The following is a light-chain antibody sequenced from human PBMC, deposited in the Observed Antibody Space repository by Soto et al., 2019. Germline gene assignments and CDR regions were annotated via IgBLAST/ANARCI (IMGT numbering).Light chain of an antibody. CDR3: SSYTSGSTYV. V-gene: IGLV2-14*01. CDR2: EVS. Sequence: QSVLTQPASVSGSPGQSITISCTGTSSDVGGYNYVSWYQQHPGKAPKLMIYEVSNRPSGVSNRFPGSKSGNTASLTISGLQAEDEADYYCSSYTSGSTYVFGTGTKVTVL. J-gene: IGLJ1*01. CDR1: SSDVGGYNY.